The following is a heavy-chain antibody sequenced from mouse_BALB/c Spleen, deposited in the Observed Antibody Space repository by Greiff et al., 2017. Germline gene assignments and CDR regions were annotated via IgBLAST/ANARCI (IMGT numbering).Heavy chain of an antibody. CDR1: GFSLTSYG. CDR2: IWSGGST. J-gene: IGHJ4*01. Sequence: QVQLQQSGPGLVQPSQSLSITCTVSGFSLTSYGVHWVRQSPGKGLEWLGVIWSGGSTDYNAAFISRLSISKDNSKSQVFFKMNSLQANDTAKYYCARRDRYDLMDYWGQGTSVTVSS. V-gene: IGHV2-2*02. D-gene: IGHD2-14*01. CDR3: ARRDRYDLMDY.